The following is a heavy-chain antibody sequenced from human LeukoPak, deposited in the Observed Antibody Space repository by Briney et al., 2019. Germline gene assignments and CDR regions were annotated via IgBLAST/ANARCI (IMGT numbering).Heavy chain of an antibody. CDR1: GFTFSNYA. CDR3: AKTENIVATTDFDY. CDR2: ISISGGGT. J-gene: IGHJ4*02. Sequence: GGSLRLSCAASGFTFSNYAMNWVRQAPGKGLEWVSAISISGGGTYYANSVKGRFSISRDNSKNTLYLQMNSLRAEDTAVYYCAKTENIVATTDFDYWGQGTLVTVSS. V-gene: IGHV3-23*01. D-gene: IGHD5-12*01.